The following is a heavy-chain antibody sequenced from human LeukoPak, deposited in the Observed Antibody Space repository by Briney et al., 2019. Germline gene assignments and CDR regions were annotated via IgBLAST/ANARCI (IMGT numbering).Heavy chain of an antibody. V-gene: IGHV1-24*01. CDR2: FDPEDGET. J-gene: IGHJ4*02. D-gene: IGHD1-26*01. CDR1: GYTLTELS. Sequence: ASVKVSCTVSGYTLTELSMHWVRQAPGKGLEWMGGFDPEDGETIYAQKFQGRVTMTEDTSTDTAYMELSSLRSEDTAVYYCATAPIVGAPMIYYWGQGTLVTVSS. CDR3: ATAPIVGAPMIYY.